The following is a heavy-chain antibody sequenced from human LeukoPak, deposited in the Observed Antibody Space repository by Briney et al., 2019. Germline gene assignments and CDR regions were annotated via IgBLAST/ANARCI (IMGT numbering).Heavy chain of an antibody. CDR1: GFTFNNYG. V-gene: IGHV3-30*18. CDR3: GEGRLRGTVAAIDY. CDR2: ISYDGRNI. Sequence: GKSLRLSCAASGFTFNNYGMHWVRQAPGKGLEWVAVISYDGRNIHYPDSVKGRFTIPRDISTDTLWLQMDSLRTEDTAVYYCGEGRLRGTVAAIDYWGQGTLVTVSS. J-gene: IGHJ4*02. D-gene: IGHD4-11*01.